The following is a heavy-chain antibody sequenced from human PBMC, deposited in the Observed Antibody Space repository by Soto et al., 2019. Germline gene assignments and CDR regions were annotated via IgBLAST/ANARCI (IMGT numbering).Heavy chain of an antibody. CDR3: ARIPFCQTYNWFDP. J-gene: IGHJ5*02. CDR2: ITWNGDRT. Sequence: EVQLVESGGGVVRPGGSLRLACAASGFTFDDYGMTWVRQAPGKGLEWVSGITWNGDRTQYGDSAKGRFTISRDNAKNSLYLEMNSLRAEDTALYHCARIPFCQTYNWFDPWGQGTLVTVSS. V-gene: IGHV3-20*01. CDR1: GFTFDDYG.